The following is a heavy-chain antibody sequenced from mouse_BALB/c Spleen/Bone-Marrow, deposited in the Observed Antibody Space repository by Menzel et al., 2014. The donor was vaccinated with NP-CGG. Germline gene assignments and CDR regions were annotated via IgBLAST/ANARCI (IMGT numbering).Heavy chain of an antibody. CDR2: INPSNGGT. D-gene: IGHD2-3*01. V-gene: IGHV1S81*02. J-gene: IGHJ1*01. Sequence: QVQLKESGAELVKPGASVKLSCKASGYTLTSYYMYWVKQRPGQGLEWIGEINPSNGGTNFNEKFKSKATLTVDKSSSTAYMQLSSLTSEDSAVYYCTRSDGYYVPHWYFDVWGAGTTVTVSS. CDR1: GYTLTSYY. CDR3: TRSDGYYVPHWYFDV.